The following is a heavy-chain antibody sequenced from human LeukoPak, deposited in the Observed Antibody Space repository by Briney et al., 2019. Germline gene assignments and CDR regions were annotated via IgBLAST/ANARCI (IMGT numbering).Heavy chain of an antibody. Sequence: GGSLRLSCAASGFTFSSYAMNWVRQAPGKGLEWVSTISGSGGSKRYADSVEGRFTISRDNSKNTVYLQMNSLRAEDTAIYYCAELTSASGAYGADVWGQGTTVTVSS. CDR3: AELTSASGAYGADV. V-gene: IGHV3-23*01. CDR1: GFTFSSYA. CDR2: ISGSGGSK. D-gene: IGHD1-26*01. J-gene: IGHJ6*02.